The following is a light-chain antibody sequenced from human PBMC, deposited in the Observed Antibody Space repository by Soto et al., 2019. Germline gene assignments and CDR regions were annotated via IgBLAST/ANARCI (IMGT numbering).Light chain of an antibody. CDR3: QQYGSAPLIT. J-gene: IGKJ5*01. CDR2: GAS. CDR1: QSVSSSY. V-gene: IGKV3-20*01. Sequence: EIVLTQSPGTLSLSPGERATLSCRASQSVSSSYLAWYQQKPGQAPRLLIYGASSRATGIPDRFSGSGSGTDCTLTISRLEPEDVAVYYCQQYGSAPLITFGQGTRLEIK.